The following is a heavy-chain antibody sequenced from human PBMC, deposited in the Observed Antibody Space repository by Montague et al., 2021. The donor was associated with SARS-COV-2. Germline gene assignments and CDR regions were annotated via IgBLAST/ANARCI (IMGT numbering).Heavy chain of an antibody. CDR3: AREGILWFGDLAPYYYGMDV. J-gene: IGHJ6*02. CDR1: GASISSYY. V-gene: IGHV4-59*01. Sequence: SETLSLTCAVSGASISSYYWSWIRQPPGKGLEWIGYIYYSGSTNYNPSLKSRVTISVDTSKNQFSLKLSSVTAADTAVYYCAREGILWFGDLAPYYYGMDVWGQGTTVTVSS. CDR2: IYYSGST. D-gene: IGHD3-10*01.